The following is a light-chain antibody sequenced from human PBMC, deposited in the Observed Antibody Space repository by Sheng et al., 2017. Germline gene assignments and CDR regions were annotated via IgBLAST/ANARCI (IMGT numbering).Light chain of an antibody. Sequence: EIVLTQSPVTLSLSPGERATLSCRASQSVTSYLAWYQQKPGQSPRPLIYATSERATGIPDRFSGSGSGTDFTLTITRLEPEDLAVYYCHQHGTSPYSFGQGTKLEIK. CDR3: HQHGTSPYS. J-gene: IGKJ2*03. CDR2: ATS. CDR1: QSVTSY. V-gene: IGKV3-20*01.